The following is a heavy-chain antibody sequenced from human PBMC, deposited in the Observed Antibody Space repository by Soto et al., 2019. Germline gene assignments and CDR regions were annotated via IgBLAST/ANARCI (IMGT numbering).Heavy chain of an antibody. D-gene: IGHD6-13*01. CDR1: GGSISSYY. J-gene: IGHJ5*02. CDR3: AREGGIAGSGWFDP. V-gene: IGHV4-59*01. Sequence: SETLSLTCTVSGGSISSYYWSWIRQPPGEGLEWIGYIYYSGSTNYNPSLKSRVTISVDTSKNQFSLKLSSVTAADTAVYYCAREGGIAGSGWFDPWGQGTLVTVSS. CDR2: IYYSGST.